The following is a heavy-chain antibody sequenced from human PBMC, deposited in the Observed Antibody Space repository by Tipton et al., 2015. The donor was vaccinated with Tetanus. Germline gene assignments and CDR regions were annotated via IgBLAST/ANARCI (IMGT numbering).Heavy chain of an antibody. D-gene: IGHD3-10*01. CDR1: GDSISSSSHY. Sequence: TLSLTCTVSGDSISSSSHYWGWIRQPPGKGLEWIGSISYSGFTYYNPSLKGRVTVSVDTSKSQFSLKLTSVTAADTAVYYCARGGAMVRGVILFDYWGQGTLVTVSS. CDR2: ISYSGFT. V-gene: IGHV4-39*07. CDR3: ARGGAMVRGVILFDY. J-gene: IGHJ4*02.